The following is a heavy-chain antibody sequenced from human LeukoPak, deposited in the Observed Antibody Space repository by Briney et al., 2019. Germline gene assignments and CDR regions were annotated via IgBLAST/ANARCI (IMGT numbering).Heavy chain of an antibody. CDR3: ARGRQEILTGYYTD. Sequence: ASVKVSCKASGYTFTDYYMHWVRQAPGQGLEWMAWINPYSGDTHYAQTFQGRVTMTRDTSISTAYMELSTLSSDDTAVYYCARGRQEILTGYYTDWGQGTLVTVSS. CDR1: GYTFTDYY. V-gene: IGHV1-2*02. D-gene: IGHD3-9*01. CDR2: INPYSGDT. J-gene: IGHJ4*02.